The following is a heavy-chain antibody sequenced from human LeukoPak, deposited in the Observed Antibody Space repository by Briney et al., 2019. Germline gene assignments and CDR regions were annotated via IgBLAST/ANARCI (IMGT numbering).Heavy chain of an antibody. CDR3: AKTAFSGGNANFDY. CDR2: IIASGGNT. CDR1: GFTFSNYA. D-gene: IGHD4-23*01. V-gene: IGHV3-23*01. J-gene: IGHJ4*02. Sequence: PGGSLRLSCAASGFTFSNYAMSWVLQAPGKGLEWVSSIIASGGNTYYAASVKGRFTISRDNSKNTLFLQMNSLRAEDTAVYYCAKTAFSGGNANFDYWGQGTLVTVSS.